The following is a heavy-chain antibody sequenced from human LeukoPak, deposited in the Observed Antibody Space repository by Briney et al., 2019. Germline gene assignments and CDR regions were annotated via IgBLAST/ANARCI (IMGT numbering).Heavy chain of an antibody. CDR2: IYDSGST. CDR3: ARARAWGSPLEY. D-gene: IGHD7-27*01. Sequence: PSETLSLTCTVSGGSIRSSYYYWGWIRQPPGKGLEWIGSIYDSGSTYYNPSLKSRVTISVDTTKNQFSLKVTSMTAADTAVYFCARARAWGSPLEYWGQGNLVTVSS. J-gene: IGHJ4*02. CDR1: GGSIRSSYYY. V-gene: IGHV4-39*07.